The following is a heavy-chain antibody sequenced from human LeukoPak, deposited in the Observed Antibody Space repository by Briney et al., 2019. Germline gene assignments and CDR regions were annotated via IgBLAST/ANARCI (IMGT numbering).Heavy chain of an antibody. CDR1: GFIFSNYA. CDR2: IYSGGST. CDR3: ARRAGAYSHPYDY. Sequence: GGSLRLSCEASGFIFSNYAMHWVRQAPGKGLEWVSFIYSGGSTHYSDSVKGRFTISRDNSKNTLYLQMNSLRAEDTAVYYCARRAGAYSHPYDYWGQGTLVTVSS. J-gene: IGHJ4*02. D-gene: IGHD4/OR15-4a*01. V-gene: IGHV3-53*01.